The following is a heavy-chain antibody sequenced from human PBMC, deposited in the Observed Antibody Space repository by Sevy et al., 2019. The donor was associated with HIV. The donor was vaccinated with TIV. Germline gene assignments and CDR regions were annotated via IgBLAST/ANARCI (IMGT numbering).Heavy chain of an antibody. CDR3: ARQTLLYCSGGSCYFYSFDY. CDR1: GGSFSGYY. CDR2: INHSGST. Sequence: SETLSLTCAVYGGSFSGYYWSWIRQPPGKGLEWIGEINHSGSTNYTPSLKSRVTISVDTSKNQFSLKLSSVTAADTAVYYCARQTLLYCSGGSCYFYSFDYWGQGTLVTVSS. J-gene: IGHJ4*02. V-gene: IGHV4-34*01. D-gene: IGHD2-15*01.